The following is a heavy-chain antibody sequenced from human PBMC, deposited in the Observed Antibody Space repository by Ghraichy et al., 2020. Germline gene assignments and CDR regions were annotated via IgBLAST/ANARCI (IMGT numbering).Heavy chain of an antibody. V-gene: IGHV3-21*01. J-gene: IGHJ4*02. D-gene: IGHD5-24*01. CDR2: ISSSSSYI. Sequence: GGSLRLSCAASGFTFSSYSMNWVRQAPGKGLEWVSSISSSSSYIYYADSVKGRFTISRDNAKNSLYLQMNSLRAEDTAVYYCARQGRDGYNCLDYWGQGTLVTVSS. CDR3: ARQGRDGYNCLDY. CDR1: GFTFSSYS.